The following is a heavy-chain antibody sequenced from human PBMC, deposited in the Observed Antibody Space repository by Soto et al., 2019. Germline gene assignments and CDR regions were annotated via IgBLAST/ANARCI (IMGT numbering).Heavy chain of an antibody. D-gene: IGHD3-22*01. Sequence: SETLSLTCTVSGGSISSYYWSWIRQPPGKGLERIGYIYYSGSTNYNPSLKSRVTISVDTSKNQFSLKLSSVTAADTAVYYCARDLNYYDSSGSLNWFDPWGQGTLVTVSS. CDR2: IYYSGST. CDR3: ARDLNYYDSSGSLNWFDP. CDR1: GGSISSYY. V-gene: IGHV4-59*01. J-gene: IGHJ5*02.